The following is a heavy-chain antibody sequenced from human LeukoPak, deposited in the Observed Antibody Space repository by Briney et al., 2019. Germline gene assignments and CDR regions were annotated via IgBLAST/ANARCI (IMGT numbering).Heavy chain of an antibody. CDR2: IGGAGDT. J-gene: IGHJ4*02. V-gene: IGHV3-13*01. CDR3: AREIFGSGSYPDF. D-gene: IGHD3-10*01. CDR1: GFTFSSYE. Sequence: GGSLRLSCAASGFTFSSYEMHWVRQGSGKGLEWVSAIGGAGDTYYQGSVKGRFTISRENAKNSVYLQMNSLRAGDTAVYYCAREIFGSGSYPDFWGQGTLVTVSS.